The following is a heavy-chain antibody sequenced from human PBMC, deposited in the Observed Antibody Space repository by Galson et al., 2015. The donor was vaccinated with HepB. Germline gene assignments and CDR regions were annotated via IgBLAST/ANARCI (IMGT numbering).Heavy chain of an antibody. J-gene: IGHJ4*02. Sequence: SVKVSCKASGYTFTSYAMHWVRQAPGQRLEWMGWINAGNGNTKYSQKFQGRVTITRDTSASTAYMELSSLRSEDTAVYYCAREGIAVAGIHHFDYWGQGTLVTVSS. CDR2: INAGNGNT. CDR1: GYTFTSYA. D-gene: IGHD6-19*01. V-gene: IGHV1-3*01. CDR3: AREGIAVAGIHHFDY.